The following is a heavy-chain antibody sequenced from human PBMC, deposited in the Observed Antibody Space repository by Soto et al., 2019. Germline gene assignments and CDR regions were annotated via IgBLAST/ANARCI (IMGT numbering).Heavy chain of an antibody. D-gene: IGHD3-10*02. CDR2: IYDNGDT. CDR3: ASAYVYDATKNDGFVL. V-gene: IGHV4-31*03. CDR1: GGSIGSGDYY. Sequence: QVQLQESGPGLVKPSQTLSLTCTVSGGSIGSGDYYWTWIRQHPGRGLEWIGYIYDNGDTYYNPALMSSVTITADESKNQYSLRLSSVTAADSAVYYCASAYVYDATKNDGFVLCGQGTLVTVSS. J-gene: IGHJ3*01.